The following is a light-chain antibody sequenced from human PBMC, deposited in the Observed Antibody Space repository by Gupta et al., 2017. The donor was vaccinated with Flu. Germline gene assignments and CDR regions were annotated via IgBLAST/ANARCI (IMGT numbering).Light chain of an antibody. CDR2: GAS. J-gene: IGKJ2*01. CDR1: QSVSSN. V-gene: IGKV3-15*01. CDR3: QQYNNGPAGT. Sequence: EIVMTQSPATLSVSPGERATLSCRASQSVSSNLAWYQQKPGQAPRLLIYGASTRATGIPARFSGSGSGTEFTLTISSLQAEDFAVYYCQQYNNGPAGTFGQGTKLEIK.